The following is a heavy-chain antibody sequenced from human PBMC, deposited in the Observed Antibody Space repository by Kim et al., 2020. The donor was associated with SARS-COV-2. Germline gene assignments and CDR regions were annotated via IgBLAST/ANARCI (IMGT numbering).Heavy chain of an antibody. D-gene: IGHD4-4*01. Sequence: SETLSLTCTVSGGSISSYYWSWIRQPPGKGLEWIGYIYYSGSTNYNPSLKSRVTISVDTSKNQFSLKLSSVTAADTAVYYCARRWGPYLTSPYSWFDPWGQGTLVTVSS. CDR2: IYYSGST. V-gene: IGHV4-59*01. J-gene: IGHJ5*02. CDR1: GGSISSYY. CDR3: ARRWGPYLTSPYSWFDP.